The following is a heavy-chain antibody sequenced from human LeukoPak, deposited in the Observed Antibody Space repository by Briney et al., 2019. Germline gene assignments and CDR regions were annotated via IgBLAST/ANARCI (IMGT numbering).Heavy chain of an antibody. D-gene: IGHD3-3*01. Sequence: SETLSLTCIVSGDSISSTSYYWAWIRQPPGKGLEWIGMIFYSGSAYYTPSLRGRVTLSVDTSRNQFSLNLSSVTATDTAVYYCARLRVLRFSVLPSNSYMDVWGNGTTVIVSS. V-gene: IGHV4-39*01. CDR3: ARLRVLRFSVLPSNSYMDV. CDR1: GDSISSTSYY. J-gene: IGHJ6*03. CDR2: IFYSGSA.